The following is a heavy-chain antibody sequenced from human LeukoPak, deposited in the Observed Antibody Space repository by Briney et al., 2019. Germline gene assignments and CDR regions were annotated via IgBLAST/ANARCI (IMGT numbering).Heavy chain of an antibody. V-gene: IGHV3-15*01. CDR2: IKSKSFRRTT. Sequence: GGSLRLSCAASGFTFNKAWKSWVRQARRKGGEWVVRIKSKSFRRTTDYAAPVKDRFTISRDDSKNSLYLQMNSLKTEDTAVYYCARCDSAVTGYYWGQGTLVTVSS. D-gene: IGHD3-9*01. J-gene: IGHJ4*02. CDR1: GFTFNKAW. CDR3: ARCDSAVTGYY.